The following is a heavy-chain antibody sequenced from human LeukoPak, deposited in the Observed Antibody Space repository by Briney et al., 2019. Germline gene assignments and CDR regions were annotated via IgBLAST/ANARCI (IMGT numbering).Heavy chain of an antibody. V-gene: IGHV4-39*07. J-gene: IGHJ6*03. Sequence: PSETLSLTCTVSGGSISSSSYYWGWIRQPPGKGLEWIGSIYYSGSTNYNPSLKSRVTISVDTSKNQFSLKLSSVTAADTAVYYCARRYNWKSYYYMDVWGKGTTVTVSS. CDR2: IYYSGST. CDR3: ARRYNWKSYYYMDV. D-gene: IGHD1-20*01. CDR1: GGSISSSSYY.